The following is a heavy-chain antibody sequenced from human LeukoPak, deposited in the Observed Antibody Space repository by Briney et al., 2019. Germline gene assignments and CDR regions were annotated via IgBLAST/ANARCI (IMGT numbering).Heavy chain of an antibody. CDR2: ISGSGGST. V-gene: IGHV3-23*01. J-gene: IGHJ3*02. Sequence: PGGSLRLSCAASGFTFSSYAMSWVRQAPGKGLEWVSAISGSGGSTYYADSVKGRFTISRDNSKNTLYLQMNSLRAEDTAVYYCAKSLGYCSGGSCSRTYGGAFDIWGQGTMVTVSS. D-gene: IGHD2-15*01. CDR1: GFTFSSYA. CDR3: AKSLGYCSGGSCSRTYGGAFDI.